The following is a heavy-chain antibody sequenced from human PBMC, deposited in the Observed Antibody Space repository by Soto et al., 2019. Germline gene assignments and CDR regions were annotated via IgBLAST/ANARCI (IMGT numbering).Heavy chain of an antibody. CDR3: AREVTIFGGPYYYYGMDV. CDR1: GDSVSSNSSA. D-gene: IGHD3-3*01. CDR2: TYYRSKWYN. Sequence: SQTLSLTFAISGDSVSSNSSAWNWIRQCPSRVLEWLGRTYYRSKWYNDYAVSVKSRITINPDTSKNQFSLQLNSVTPEDTAVYYCAREVTIFGGPYYYYGMDVWGQGTTVTV. J-gene: IGHJ6*02. V-gene: IGHV6-1*01.